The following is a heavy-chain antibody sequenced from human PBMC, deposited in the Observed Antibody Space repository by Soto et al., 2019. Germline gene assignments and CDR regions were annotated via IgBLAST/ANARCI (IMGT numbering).Heavy chain of an antibody. V-gene: IGHV3-30*03. CDR1: GFTFSSYG. CDR3: ADDLQRPCRAYAMDV. CDR2: ISYDGSNK. J-gene: IGHJ6*02. D-gene: IGHD1-26*01. Sequence: QVQRVESGGGVVQPGRSLRLSCAASGFTFSSYGMHWVRQAPGKGLEWVAVISYDGSNKYYADSVKGRFTISRDNCKNTLLLQTICLSADDSALYYCADDLQRPCRAYAMDVWGQGTTVTVSS.